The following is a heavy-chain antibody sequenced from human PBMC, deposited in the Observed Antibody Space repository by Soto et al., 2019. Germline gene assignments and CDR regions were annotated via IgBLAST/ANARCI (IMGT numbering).Heavy chain of an antibody. CDR3: ARTNVDTAMDHFDY. CDR2: IIPIFGTA. CDR1: GGTFSSYA. D-gene: IGHD5-18*01. J-gene: IGHJ4*02. Sequence: QVQLVQSGAEVKKPGSSVKVSCKASGGTFSSYAISWVRQAPGQGLEWMGGIIPIFGTANYAQKFQGRVTSTAAESTSTAYMGLSSLRSEDTAVYYCARTNVDTAMDHFDYWGQGTLVTVSS. V-gene: IGHV1-69*12.